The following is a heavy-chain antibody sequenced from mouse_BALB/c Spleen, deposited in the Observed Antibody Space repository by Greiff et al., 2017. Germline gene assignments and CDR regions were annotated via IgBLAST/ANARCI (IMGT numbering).Heavy chain of an antibody. CDR1: GFTFSSYA. Sequence: EVQVVESGGGLVKPGGSLKLSCAASGFTFSSYAMSWVRQTPEKRLEWVASISSGGSTYYPDSVKGRFTISRDNARNILYLQMSSLRSEDTAMYYCASITTAYFDDWGQGTTLTVSS. CDR2: ISSGGST. J-gene: IGHJ2*01. V-gene: IGHV5-6-5*01. CDR3: ASITTAYFDD. D-gene: IGHD1-2*01.